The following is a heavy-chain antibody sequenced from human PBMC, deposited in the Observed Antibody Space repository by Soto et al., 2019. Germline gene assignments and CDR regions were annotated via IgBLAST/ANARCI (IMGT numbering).Heavy chain of an antibody. CDR1: GFSISAHY. Sequence: EVQLVESGGGLVQPGGSLRLSCAASGFSISAHYIDWVRQAPGKGLEWVGRTRDKSKSYTTAYAASVNGRFAISRDDSRNSLYLQMNSLQPEDTAVYYCARIRSYSYDKWGQGTLVTVSS. CDR2: TRDKSKSYTT. CDR3: ARIRSYSYDK. D-gene: IGHD5-18*01. J-gene: IGHJ4*02. V-gene: IGHV3-72*01.